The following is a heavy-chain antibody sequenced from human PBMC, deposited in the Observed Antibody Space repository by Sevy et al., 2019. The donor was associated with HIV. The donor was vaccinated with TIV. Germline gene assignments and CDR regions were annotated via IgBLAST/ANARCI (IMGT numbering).Heavy chain of an antibody. CDR3: AKDFTTPGYSSVGFDY. J-gene: IGHJ4*02. Sequence: GGSLRLSCAASGFTFSSYGMHWVRQAPGKGLEWVAVISYDGSNKYYADSVKGRFTISRDNSKNTLYLQMNGLRAEDTAVYYCAKDFTTPGYSSVGFDYWGQGTLVTVSS. V-gene: IGHV3-30*18. D-gene: IGHD6-19*01. CDR2: ISYDGSNK. CDR1: GFTFSSYG.